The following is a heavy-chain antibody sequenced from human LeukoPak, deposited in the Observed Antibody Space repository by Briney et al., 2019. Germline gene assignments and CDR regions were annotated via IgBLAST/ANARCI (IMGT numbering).Heavy chain of an antibody. CDR3: ARTSSTLWLRTPGGDY. J-gene: IGHJ4*02. Sequence: ASVKVSCKASGYTFTAYCMHWVRQAPGQGLEWMGRINPNSGGTNYALNFQGRVTMTRDTSISTAYMELSRLRSDDTAVYYCARTSSTLWLRTPGGDYWGQGTLVTVSS. V-gene: IGHV1-2*06. CDR2: INPNSGGT. D-gene: IGHD5-12*01. CDR1: GYTFTAYC.